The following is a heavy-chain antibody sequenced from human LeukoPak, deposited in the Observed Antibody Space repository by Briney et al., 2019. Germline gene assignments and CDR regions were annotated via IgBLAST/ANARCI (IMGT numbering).Heavy chain of an antibody. V-gene: IGHV1-8*03. CDR3: ARGLAYYYDSSGYYSWYYYYYMDV. J-gene: IGHJ6*03. CDR1: GYTFTSYD. CDR2: MNPNSGNT. D-gene: IGHD3-22*01. Sequence: ASVKVSCKASGYTFTSYDINWVRQATGQGLEWMGWMNPNSGNTGYAQKFQGRVTITRNTSISTAYMELSSLGSEDTAVYYCARGLAYYYDSSGYYSWYYYYYMDVWGKGTTVTVSS.